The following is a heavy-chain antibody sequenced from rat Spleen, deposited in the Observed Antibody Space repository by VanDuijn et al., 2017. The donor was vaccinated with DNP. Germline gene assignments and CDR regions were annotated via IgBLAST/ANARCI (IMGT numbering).Heavy chain of an antibody. CDR2: ISTGGNYT. CDR1: GFTFSDYA. J-gene: IGHJ2*01. CDR3: AKGPNYGGYSDYFDY. D-gene: IGHD1-11*01. Sequence: EVQLVESGGGLVQPGNSLKLSCAASGFTFSDYAMAWVRQTPTTGLEWVASISTGGNYTYYRDSVKGRFTISRDNARNTLNLQMNKLESEDTAIYYCAKGPNYGGYSDYFDYWGQGVMVTVSS. V-gene: IGHV5S23*01.